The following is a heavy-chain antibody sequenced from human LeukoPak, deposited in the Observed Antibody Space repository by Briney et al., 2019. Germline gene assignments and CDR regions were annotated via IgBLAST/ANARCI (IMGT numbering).Heavy chain of an antibody. J-gene: IGHJ6*03. CDR2: IIPIFGTA. Sequence: ASVKVSCKASGHTFTGHYIHWMRQAPGQGLEWMGRIIPIFGTANYAQKFQGRVTITTDESTSTAYMELSSLRSEDTAVYYCARERPHYNIVVVTAMSYYYYYMDVWGKGTTVTVSS. V-gene: IGHV1-69*05. CDR3: ARERPHYNIVVVTAMSYYYYYMDV. CDR1: GHTFTGHY. D-gene: IGHD2-21*02.